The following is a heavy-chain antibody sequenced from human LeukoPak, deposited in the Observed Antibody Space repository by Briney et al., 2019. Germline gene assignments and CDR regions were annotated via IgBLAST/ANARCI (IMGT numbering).Heavy chain of an antibody. CDR2: INPDSGGT. D-gene: IGHD3-22*01. V-gene: IGHV1-2*06. CDR1: GYTFTGYY. J-gene: IGHJ5*02. Sequence: ASVKVSCKASGYTFTGYYMHWVRQAPGQGLEWMGRINPDSGGTNYAQKFQGRVTMTRDTSISTAYMELSRLRSDDTAVYYCASAPTPPRFYDSSGYYGTWGQGTLVTVSS. CDR3: ASAPTPPRFYDSSGYYGT.